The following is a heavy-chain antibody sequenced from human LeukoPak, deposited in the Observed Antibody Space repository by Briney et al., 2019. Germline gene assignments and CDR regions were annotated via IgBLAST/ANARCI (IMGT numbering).Heavy chain of an antibody. CDR3: ARGFPRITMIVVVSRRNWFDL. V-gene: IGHV1-2*02. J-gene: IGHJ5*02. D-gene: IGHD3-22*01. Sequence: ASVKVSCKASGYTFTGYYMHWVRQAPGQGLEWMGWINPNSGGTNYAQKFQGRVTMTRDTSISTAYMELSRLRSDDTAVYYCARGFPRITMIVVVSRRNWFDLWGQGTLVTVSS. CDR2: INPNSGGT. CDR1: GYTFTGYY.